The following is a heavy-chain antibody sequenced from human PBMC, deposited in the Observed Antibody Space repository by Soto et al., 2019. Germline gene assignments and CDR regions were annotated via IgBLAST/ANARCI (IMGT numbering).Heavy chain of an antibody. Sequence: EVQLLESGGGLVQPGGSLRLSCVVSGFTFTNYAMTWVRQAPGKGLEWVSAIAGSGGDTFYADSVKGRFTMSRDNSKNTLYLQMNSLSAEDTAVYHCAKGIGSGWYDWFDPWGQGTLVTVSS. J-gene: IGHJ5*02. D-gene: IGHD6-19*01. V-gene: IGHV3-23*01. CDR2: IAGSGGDT. CDR3: AKGIGSGWYDWFDP. CDR1: GFTFTNYA.